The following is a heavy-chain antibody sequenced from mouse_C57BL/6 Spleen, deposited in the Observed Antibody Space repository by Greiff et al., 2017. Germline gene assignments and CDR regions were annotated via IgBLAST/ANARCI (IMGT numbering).Heavy chain of an antibody. CDR1: GYTFTGYW. CDR3: ARGIQLRLRGAWFAY. J-gene: IGHJ3*01. D-gene: IGHD3-2*02. Sequence: QVQLQQSGAELMKPGASVKLSCKATGYTFTGYWIEWVKQRPGHGLEWIGEILPGSGSTNYNEKFKGKATFTADTSSNTAYMQLSSLTTEDSAIYYGARGIQLRLRGAWFAYWGQGTLVTVSA. V-gene: IGHV1-9*01. CDR2: ILPGSGST.